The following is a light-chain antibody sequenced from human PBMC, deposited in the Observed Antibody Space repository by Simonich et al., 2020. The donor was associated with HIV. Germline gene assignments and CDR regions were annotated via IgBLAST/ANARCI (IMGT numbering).Light chain of an antibody. Sequence: EIVMTQSPATLSVSPGERATLSCMASQSVSSNLAWYQQKPGQAPRLLIYGASTRATGIPARFSGSGSGTDFTLTISSMQSEDFAIFYCQQYNNWPQTFGGGTKVEI. J-gene: IGKJ4*01. V-gene: IGKV3-15*01. CDR2: GAS. CDR1: QSVSSN. CDR3: QQYNNWPQT.